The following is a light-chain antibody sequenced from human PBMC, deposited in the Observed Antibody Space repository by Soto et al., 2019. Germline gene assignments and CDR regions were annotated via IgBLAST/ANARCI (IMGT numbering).Light chain of an antibody. Sequence: QSVVTQAPSFSVSPGRTVTLTCGLSTGSVSTRYYPSWYQLTPGQAPRTLIYSTNTRSSGVPNRFSGSILENKAALTITGAQADDDADYYCVLYMGTGISVFGGGTKLTVL. CDR1: TGSVSTRYY. CDR3: VLYMGTGISV. V-gene: IGLV8-61*01. J-gene: IGLJ3*02. CDR2: STN.